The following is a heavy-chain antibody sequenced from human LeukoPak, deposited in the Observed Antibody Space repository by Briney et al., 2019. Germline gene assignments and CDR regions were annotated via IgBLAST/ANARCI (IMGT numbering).Heavy chain of an antibody. CDR2: ISTTSSYT. V-gene: IGHV3-11*05. CDR1: AFTFSDYY. J-gene: IGHJ5*02. D-gene: IGHD2-2*02. Sequence: GGSLRLSCAASAFTFSDYYMSWIRQAPGKGLEWVSYISTTSSYTDYADSVKGRLTISRDNAKNLLYLQMNSLRPDDTAVYYCARDWYCSSSICYTDRNWFDPWGQGTLVTVSS. CDR3: ARDWYCSSSICYTDRNWFDP.